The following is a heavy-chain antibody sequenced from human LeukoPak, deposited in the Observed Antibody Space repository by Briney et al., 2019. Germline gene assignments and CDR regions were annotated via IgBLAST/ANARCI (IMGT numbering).Heavy chain of an antibody. CDR2: IRYDGSNK. CDR3: AKGDSIFGVVIPFDY. D-gene: IGHD3-3*01. J-gene: IGHJ4*02. Sequence: GGSLRLSCAASGFTFSSYAMSWVRQAPGKGLEWVAFIRYDGSNKYYADSVKGRFTISRDNSKNTLYLQMNSLRAEDTAVYYCAKGDSIFGVVIPFDYWGQGTLVTVSS. CDR1: GFTFSSYA. V-gene: IGHV3-30*02.